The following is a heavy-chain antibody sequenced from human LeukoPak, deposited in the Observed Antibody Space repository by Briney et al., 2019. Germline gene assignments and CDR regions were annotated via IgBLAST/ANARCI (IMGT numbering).Heavy chain of an antibody. J-gene: IGHJ3*02. Sequence: SVKVSCKASGGTFSSYAISWVRQAPGQGLEWMGGIIPIFGTANYAQKFQGRVTITADESTSTAYMELSSLRSEDTAVYYCASPGPRSWYGGRALDIWGQGTLVTVSS. CDR1: GGTFSSYA. D-gene: IGHD6-13*01. CDR2: IIPIFGTA. V-gene: IGHV1-69*13. CDR3: ASPGPRSWYGGRALDI.